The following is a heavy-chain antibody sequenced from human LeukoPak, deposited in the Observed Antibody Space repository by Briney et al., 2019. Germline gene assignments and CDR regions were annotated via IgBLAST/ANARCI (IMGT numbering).Heavy chain of an antibody. V-gene: IGHV1-69*04. CDR3: ARDHCSPGTCLGGH. J-gene: IGHJ4*02. D-gene: IGHD2-15*01. CDR2: IIPSLDVA. CDR1: GGTFSSYA. Sequence: SVKVSCKAFGGTFSSYAISWVRQAPGQGLEWIGRIIPSLDVANYAQKFQGRVTLSVDRDTATTYMEVTSLRSEDTAIYYCARDHCSPGTCLGGHWGQGTLVTVSS.